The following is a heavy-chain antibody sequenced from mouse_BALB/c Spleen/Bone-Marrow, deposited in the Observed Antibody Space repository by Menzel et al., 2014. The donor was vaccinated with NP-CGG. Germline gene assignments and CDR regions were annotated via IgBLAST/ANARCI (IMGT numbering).Heavy chain of an antibody. CDR1: GFTFTSYA. CDR2: ISSAGIHT. Sequence: EVQRVESGGGLVKPGGSLKLSCTASGFTFTSYAMSWVRQTPEKRLVWVATISSAGIHTYYIDTVKGRFTISRDNSKNTLFLHMSSLRSEDTAMYYCARQDRVYYFDYWGQGTTLTVSS. V-gene: IGHV5-9-3*01. CDR3: ARQDRVYYFDY. J-gene: IGHJ2*01.